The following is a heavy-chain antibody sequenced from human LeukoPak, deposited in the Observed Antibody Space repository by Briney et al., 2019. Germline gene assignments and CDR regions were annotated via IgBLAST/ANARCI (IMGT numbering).Heavy chain of an antibody. J-gene: IGHJ3*02. D-gene: IGHD3-10*01. CDR3: ARDWPTMGDAFDI. Sequence: ASVKVSCKASGYTFTSYYMHWVRQAPGQGLEWRGIINPSGGSTGYAQKFQGRVTMTRDTSTSTVYMELSSLRSEDTAVYYCARDWPTMGDAFDIWGQGTMVTVSS. V-gene: IGHV1-46*03. CDR2: INPSGGST. CDR1: GYTFTSYY.